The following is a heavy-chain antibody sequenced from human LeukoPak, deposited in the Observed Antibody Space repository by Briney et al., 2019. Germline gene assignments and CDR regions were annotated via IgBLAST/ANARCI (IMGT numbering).Heavy chain of an antibody. CDR1: GGSFSGYY. J-gene: IGHJ5*02. D-gene: IGHD1-7*01. Sequence: SETLSLTCAVYGGSFSGYYWSWIRQPPGKGPELIGEINHSGNTNYNPSLKSRVTISLDTSKNQFSLKLSSVTAADTAVYYCARQSPYGTGTTWFDPWGQGTLVTVSS. V-gene: IGHV4-34*01. CDR2: INHSGNT. CDR3: ARQSPYGTGTTWFDP.